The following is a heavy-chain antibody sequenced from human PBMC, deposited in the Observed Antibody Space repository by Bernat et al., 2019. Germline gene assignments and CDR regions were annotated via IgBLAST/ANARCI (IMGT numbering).Heavy chain of an antibody. V-gene: IGHV4-39*01. D-gene: IGHD4-23*01. Sequence: QLQLQESGPGLVKPSETLSLTCTVSGGSISSSSYYWDWIRQPPGKGLEWIGNIYYSGSSYYNPSLKSRVTISVDTSKNQFSLKLSSVTAADTAVYYCARLLGGYYYYGMDVWGQGTTVTVSS. CDR2: IYYSGSS. J-gene: IGHJ6*02. CDR3: ARLLGGYYYYGMDV. CDR1: GGSISSSSYY.